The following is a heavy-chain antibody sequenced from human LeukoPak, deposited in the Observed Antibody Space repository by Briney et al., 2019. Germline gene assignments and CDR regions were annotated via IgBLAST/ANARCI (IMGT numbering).Heavy chain of an antibody. Sequence: GGSLRLSCAASGFTFSTYAMRWVRQAPGKGLEWVSSISGSDGSTYYADSVKGRFTISRDNSKNTLYLQMNSLRAEDTAVYYCAKGESHPKYYFDYWDQGTLVTVSS. J-gene: IGHJ4*02. CDR2: ISGSDGST. CDR3: AKGESHPKYYFDY. D-gene: IGHD3-10*01. CDR1: GFTFSTYA. V-gene: IGHV3-23*01.